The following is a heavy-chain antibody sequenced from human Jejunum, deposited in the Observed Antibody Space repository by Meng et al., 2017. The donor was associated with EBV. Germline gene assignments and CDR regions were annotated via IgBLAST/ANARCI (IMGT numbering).Heavy chain of an antibody. J-gene: IGHJ4*02. CDR3: AKDRNYYIDY. CDR1: GFTFSGFW. V-gene: IGHV3-74*01. Sequence: EVSMGGAGGVLIQPGGSLRLSCAASGFTFSGFWMYWVRQVPGKGLVGISRINGDGSRTTYADSVKDRFTISRDNAKNTLYLQMNSLRAEDTAVYYCAKDRNYYIDYWGQGTLVTVSS. CDR2: INGDGSRT.